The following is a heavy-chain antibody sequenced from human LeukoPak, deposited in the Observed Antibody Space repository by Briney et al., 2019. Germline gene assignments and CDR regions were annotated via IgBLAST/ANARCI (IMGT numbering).Heavy chain of an antibody. CDR2: IYHSGST. Sequence: PSETLSLTCAVSGYSISSGYYWGWIRQPPGKGLEWIGSIYHSGSTYYNPSLKSRVTIPVDTSKNQFSLKLSSVTAADTAVYYCARLRYCSGGSCYRFDYWGQGTLVTVSS. J-gene: IGHJ4*02. V-gene: IGHV4-38-2*01. CDR1: GYSISSGYY. D-gene: IGHD2-15*01. CDR3: ARLRYCSGGSCYRFDY.